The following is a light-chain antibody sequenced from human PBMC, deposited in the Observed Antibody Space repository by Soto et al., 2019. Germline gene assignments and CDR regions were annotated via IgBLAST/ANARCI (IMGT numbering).Light chain of an antibody. V-gene: IGKV1-39*01. CDR2: YAS. CDR1: QFVSSF. Sequence: DIQMTQSPSTLSASVGDRVTITCRASQFVSSFLCCYHQKPGKVPKLLIFYASIFTCGVPSRSIGIGSVTDFTLTITSLKPEDFATYYCQQSYIPPRTFGQVSKLDI. CDR3: QQSYIPPRT. J-gene: IGKJ1*01.